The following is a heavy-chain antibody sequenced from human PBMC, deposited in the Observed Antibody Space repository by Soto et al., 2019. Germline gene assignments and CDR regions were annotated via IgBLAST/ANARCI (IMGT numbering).Heavy chain of an antibody. Sequence: VQLAESGGGLAQPGGSLRLSCAASGCSLSGYAMDWVRQAPGKGLEYVSGISSNGVGTYYANSAQGRFTISRDNSKNTVYLQMGSLRPEDMAVYYCARRARPDFYYMDVWGKGTTVTVSS. J-gene: IGHJ6*03. V-gene: IGHV3-64*01. CDR2: ISSNGVGT. D-gene: IGHD6-6*01. CDR3: ARRARPDFYYMDV. CDR1: GCSLSGYA.